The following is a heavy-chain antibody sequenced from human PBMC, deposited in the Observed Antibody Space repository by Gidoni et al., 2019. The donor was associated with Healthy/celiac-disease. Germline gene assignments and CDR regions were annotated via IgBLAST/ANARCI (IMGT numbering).Heavy chain of an antibody. V-gene: IGHV3-15*07. Sequence: EVQLVESGGGLVKPGGSLRLSCAASCFPFSTAWMNWVRQAPGKGLEWVGRIKSKTDGGTTDYAAPVKGRFTISRDDSKNTLYLQMNSLKTEDTAVYYCTTGDYSSGFSPYYYYGMDVWGQGTTVTVSS. CDR2: IKSKTDGGTT. J-gene: IGHJ6*02. CDR3: TTGDYSSGFSPYYYYGMDV. D-gene: IGHD2-21*01. CDR1: CFPFSTAW.